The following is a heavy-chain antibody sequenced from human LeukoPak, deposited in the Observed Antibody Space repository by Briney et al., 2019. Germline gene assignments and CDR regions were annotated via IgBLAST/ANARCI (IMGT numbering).Heavy chain of an antibody. Sequence: PGGSLRLSCAASGFTFSSYRMSWVRQAPGKGLEWVANIKQDGSEKDYVDSVKGRFTISRDNAKNSLYLQMKSLRAEDTAVYYCARVMLAVAGTRDDAFDIWGQGTMVTVSS. D-gene: IGHD6-19*01. CDR3: ARVMLAVAGTRDDAFDI. CDR2: IKQDGSEK. J-gene: IGHJ3*02. CDR1: GFTFSSYR. V-gene: IGHV3-7*01.